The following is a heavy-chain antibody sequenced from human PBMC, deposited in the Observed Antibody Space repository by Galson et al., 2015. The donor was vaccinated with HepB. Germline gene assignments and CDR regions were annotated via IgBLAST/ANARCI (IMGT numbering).Heavy chain of an antibody. CDR2: IKSKTDGGTT. D-gene: IGHD6-13*01. Sequence: SLRLSCAASGFTFGNAWMSWVRQAPGKGLEWVGRIKSKTDGGTTDYAAPVKGRFTISRDDSKNTLFLQMNSLKTEDTALYYCTTSRIAAAGTRYYYYGMDVWGQGTTVTVSS. V-gene: IGHV3-15*01. CDR3: TTSRIAAAGTRYYYYGMDV. CDR1: GFTFGNAW. J-gene: IGHJ6*02.